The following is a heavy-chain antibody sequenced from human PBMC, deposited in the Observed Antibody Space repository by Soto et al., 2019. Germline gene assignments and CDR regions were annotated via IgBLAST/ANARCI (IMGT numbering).Heavy chain of an antibody. CDR1: GFTFSTYP. CDR3: ASLEMATVSLDY. V-gene: IGHV3-30-3*01. CDR2: ISYDGSNK. J-gene: IGHJ4*02. D-gene: IGHD4-4*01. Sequence: QVQLVESGGGVVQPGRSLRLSCAASGFTFSTYPMHWFLQGPGKRLEWEAVISYDGSNKYYADSVKGRFTISRDNSKNTLYLQMNSLRAEDTAVYYCASLEMATVSLDYWGQGTLVTVSS.